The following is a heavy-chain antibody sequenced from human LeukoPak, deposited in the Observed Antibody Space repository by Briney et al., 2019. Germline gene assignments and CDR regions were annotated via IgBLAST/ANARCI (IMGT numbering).Heavy chain of an antibody. V-gene: IGHV5-51*01. CDR2: IYPGDSDT. D-gene: IGHD1-7*01. CDR3: ARFPLTGTGYYYYGMDV. Sequence: GESLKISCKGSGYSFTSYWIGWVRQMPGKGLEWMGIIYPGDSDTRYSPSFQGQVIISADKSISTAYLQWSSLKASDTAMYYCARFPLTGTGYYYYGMDVWGQGTTVTVSS. CDR1: GYSFTSYW. J-gene: IGHJ6*02.